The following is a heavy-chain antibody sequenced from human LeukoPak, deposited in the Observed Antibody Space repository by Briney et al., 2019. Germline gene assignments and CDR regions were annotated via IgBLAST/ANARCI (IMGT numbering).Heavy chain of an antibody. CDR2: INGGSGRT. D-gene: IGHD1-26*01. CDR1: GYTFNSYD. CDR3: ARESGRYRDFFEN. V-gene: IGHV1-3*01. Sequence: ASVKVSCKASGYTFNSYDIHWVRQAPGQRPEWMGGINGGSGRTKYLQKLQGRVTITRDTSANTAFMELSSLRSEDTAVYYCARESGRYRDFFENWGQGTLVTVSS. J-gene: IGHJ4*02.